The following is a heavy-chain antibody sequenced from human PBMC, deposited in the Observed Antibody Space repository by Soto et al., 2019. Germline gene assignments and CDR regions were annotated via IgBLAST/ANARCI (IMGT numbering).Heavy chain of an antibody. CDR2: IWYDGSNK. V-gene: IGHV3-33*01. Sequence: TGGSLRLSCAASGFTFSSYGMHWVRQAPGKGLEWVAVIWYDGSNKYYADSVKGRFTISRDNSKNTLYLQMNSLRAEDTAVYYCARDWSTVTPTAPEGFAYYYGMDVWGQGTTVTVSS. CDR3: ARDWSTVTPTAPEGFAYYYGMDV. J-gene: IGHJ6*02. D-gene: IGHD4-17*01. CDR1: GFTFSSYG.